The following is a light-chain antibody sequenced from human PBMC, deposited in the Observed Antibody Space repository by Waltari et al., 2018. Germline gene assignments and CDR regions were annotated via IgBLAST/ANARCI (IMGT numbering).Light chain of an antibody. V-gene: IGLV2-14*01. CDR2: NVN. J-gene: IGLJ2*01. CDR3: NSYTSRSTRI. Sequence: QSALTQPASVSGSPGQSITISCTGSSTDIGGYDYVSWYRQDPGKAPKLISHNVNKRTSGVSYRYSGSKSSNTASLTISGLHAEDEAHYFCNSYTSRSTRIFGGETTLTV. CDR1: STDIGGYDY.